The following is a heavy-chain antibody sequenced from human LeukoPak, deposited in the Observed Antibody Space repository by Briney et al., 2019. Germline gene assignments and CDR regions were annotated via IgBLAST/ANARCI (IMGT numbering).Heavy chain of an antibody. Sequence: SETLSHTCAVSGGSISSSNWWNWVRRPPGKGLEWIGETHHSGSTHYNPSLKSRVTLSVDNSKNQFSLKLSSVTAADTAVYYCASRSSGWHFEYWGQGTLVTVSS. CDR2: THHSGST. CDR1: GGSISSSNW. J-gene: IGHJ4*02. D-gene: IGHD6-19*01. V-gene: IGHV4-4*02. CDR3: ASRSSGWHFEY.